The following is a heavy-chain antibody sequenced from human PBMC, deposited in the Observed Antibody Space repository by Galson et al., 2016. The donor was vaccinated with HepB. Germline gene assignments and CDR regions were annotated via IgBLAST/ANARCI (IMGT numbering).Heavy chain of an antibody. CDR2: ISSNGGRT. D-gene: IGHD2-15*01. Sequence: SLRLSCAVSGFTFRSYAMSWVRQAPGKGLEWVSVISSNGGRTYYADSVKGRFTISRDNSKNTLYLQMNGLRAEDTAVYYCAKDESSGGSCYPGCYYYGMDVWGQGTTVTVSS. CDR3: AKDESSGGSCYPGCYYYGMDV. J-gene: IGHJ6*02. CDR1: GFTFRSYA. V-gene: IGHV3-23*01.